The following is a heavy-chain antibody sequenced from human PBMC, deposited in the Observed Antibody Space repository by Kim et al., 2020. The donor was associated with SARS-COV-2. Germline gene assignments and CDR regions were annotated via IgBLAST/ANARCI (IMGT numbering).Heavy chain of an antibody. D-gene: IGHD3-16*01. V-gene: IGHV3-23*01. Sequence: GGSLRLSCAASGFTFSSYAMSWVRQAPGKGLEWVSAISGSGGSTYYADSVKGRFTISRDNSKNTLYLQMNSLRAEDTAVYYCAKGEQDPVFAPITNWGQGTLVTVSS. J-gene: IGHJ4*02. CDR2: ISGSGGST. CDR1: GFTFSSYA. CDR3: AKGEQDPVFAPITN.